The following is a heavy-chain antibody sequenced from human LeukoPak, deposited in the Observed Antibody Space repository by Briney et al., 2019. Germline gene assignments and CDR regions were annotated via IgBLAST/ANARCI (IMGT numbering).Heavy chain of an antibody. CDR3: ARDQLQENLGGDHFDY. D-gene: IGHD2-21*02. CDR1: GYTFTSYY. CDR2: INPSGGST. J-gene: IGHJ4*02. V-gene: IGHV1-46*01. Sequence: GASVTISCTASGYTFTSYYMHWVRQAPGQGLEWMGIINPSGGSTSYAQKFQGRVTMTRDTSTSTVYMELSSLRSEDTAVYYCARDQLQENLGGDHFDYWGQGTLVTVSS.